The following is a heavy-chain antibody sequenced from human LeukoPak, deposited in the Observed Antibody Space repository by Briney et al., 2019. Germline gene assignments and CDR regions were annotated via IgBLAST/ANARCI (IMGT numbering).Heavy chain of an antibody. CDR2: FTGGGGGA. CDR3: ARGHNSGSYYYMDV. V-gene: IGHV3-23*01. CDR1: GFTFINYA. Sequence: AGGSLRLSCEASGFTFINYAMTWVRQAPGKGPEWVSGFTGGGGGAYYTDSVRGRFTISRDNSMNTLSLQMNSLRAEDTAIYYCARGHNSGSYYYMDVWGKGTTVTVSS. D-gene: IGHD6-19*01. J-gene: IGHJ6*03.